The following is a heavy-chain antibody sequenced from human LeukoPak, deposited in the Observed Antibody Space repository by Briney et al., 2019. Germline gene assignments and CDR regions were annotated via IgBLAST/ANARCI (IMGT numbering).Heavy chain of an antibody. J-gene: IGHJ6*02. CDR2: ISYDATNK. CDR1: GFTFTTYS. CDR3: ARDAYKCSGGCCYSWSFDYYYGMDV. V-gene: IGHV3-30*03. D-gene: IGHD2-15*01. Sequence: GRSLRLSCAARGFTFTTYSTHWVCQAPGKGLEWVAFISYDATNKYYADSVKGRFSISRDNSENTLYLQMNRLRVEDTAVYYCARDAYKCSGGCCYSWSFDYYYGMDVLGQGTTVTVSS.